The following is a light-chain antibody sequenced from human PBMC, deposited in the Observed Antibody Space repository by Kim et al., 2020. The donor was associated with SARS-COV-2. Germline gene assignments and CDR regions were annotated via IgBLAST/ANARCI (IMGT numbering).Light chain of an antibody. CDR3: QSYESSNRGV. Sequence: VTSSSTRRRGSMARNNVQWYQQLPDSAPTTVNYENNQRPSGITDRFSGAIDSASNSASLTISGLKTEDEADYDCQSYESSNRGVFGGGTQLTVL. CDR2: ENN. V-gene: IGLV6-57*03. CDR1: RGSMARNN. J-gene: IGLJ3*02.